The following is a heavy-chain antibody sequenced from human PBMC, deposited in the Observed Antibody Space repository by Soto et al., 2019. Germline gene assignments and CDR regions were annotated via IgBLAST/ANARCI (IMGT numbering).Heavy chain of an antibody. D-gene: IGHD6-13*01. CDR3: ATAAVGDSGSWWHWFDP. J-gene: IGHJ5*02. V-gene: IGHV1-24*01. CDR1: GYTLTELS. CDR2: FGLEDGET. Sequence: ASVKVPCKVSGYTLTELSMHWVRQAPGKGLEWMGGFGLEDGETIYAQKFQGRVTMTEDTSTDTAYMELSSLRSEDTAVYYCATAAVGDSGSWWHWFDPWGQGTLVTVSS.